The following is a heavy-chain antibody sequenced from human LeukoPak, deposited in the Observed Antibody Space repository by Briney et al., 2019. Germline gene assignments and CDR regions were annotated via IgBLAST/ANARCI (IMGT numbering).Heavy chain of an antibody. J-gene: IGHJ4*02. D-gene: IGHD5-18*01. CDR1: GFTFSSYA. CDR3: PKVLKNTAMVLPNFDY. V-gene: IGHV3-23*01. Sequence: GSLTVSCPATGFTFSSYAISWVRQAPGKGLEWVSAISGSGGWTYYPDSVKGRLTIPRDKHKNTQYLEMNNLTASGTDVNNCPKVLKNTAMVLPNFDYCGRGTVVRVSS. CDR2: ISGSGGWT.